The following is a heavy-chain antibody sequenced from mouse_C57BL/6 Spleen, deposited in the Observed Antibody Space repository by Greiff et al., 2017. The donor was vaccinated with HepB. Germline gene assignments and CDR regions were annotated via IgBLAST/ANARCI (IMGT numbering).Heavy chain of an antibody. CDR1: GYTFTDYN. CDR3: AREDGYDETWFAY. D-gene: IGHD2-2*01. CDR2: INPNNGGT. V-gene: IGHV1-22*01. J-gene: IGHJ3*01. Sequence: EVQLQQSGPELVKPGASVKMSCKASGYTFTDYNMHWVKQSHGKSLEWIGYINPNNGGTSYNQKFKGKATLTVNKSSSTAYMELRSLTSEDSAVYYCAREDGYDETWFAYWGQGTLVTVSA.